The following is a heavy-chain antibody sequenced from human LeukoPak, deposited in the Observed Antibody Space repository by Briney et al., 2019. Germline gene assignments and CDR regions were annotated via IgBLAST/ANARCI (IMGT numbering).Heavy chain of an antibody. V-gene: IGHV3-21*01. J-gene: IGHJ1*01. Sequence: GGSLRLSCAASGFTFSSYSMNWVRQAPGKGLEWVSSISSSSSYIYYADSVKGRFTISRDNAKNSLYLQMNSLRAEDTAVYYCARDKDYHQYDFQHWGQGTLVTVSS. CDR2: ISSSSSYI. CDR1: GFTFSSYS. D-gene: IGHD4-11*01. CDR3: ARDKDYHQYDFQH.